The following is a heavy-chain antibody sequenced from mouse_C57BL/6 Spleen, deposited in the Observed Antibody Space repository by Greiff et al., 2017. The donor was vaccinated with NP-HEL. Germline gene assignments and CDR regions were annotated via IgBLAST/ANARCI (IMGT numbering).Heavy chain of an antibody. CDR2: IHPNSGST. CDR3: ARWGWDDGYCPFDY. V-gene: IGHV1-64*01. Sequence: QVQLQQPGAELVKPGASVKLSCKASGYTFTSYWMHWVKQRPGQGLEWIGMIHPNSGSTTYNEKFKGKATLTVDKSSSTADMQLSSRTSEDSAVDYGARWGWDDGYCPFDYWGQGTTLTVSS. J-gene: IGHJ2*01. CDR1: GYTFTSYW. D-gene: IGHD2-3*01.